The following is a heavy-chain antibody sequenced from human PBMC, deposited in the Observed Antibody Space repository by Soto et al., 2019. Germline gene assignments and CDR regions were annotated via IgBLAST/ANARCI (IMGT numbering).Heavy chain of an antibody. CDR3: ARDLEWELLSNPDY. V-gene: IGHV3-30-3*01. D-gene: IGHD1-26*01. J-gene: IGHJ4*02. Sequence: PGGSLRLSCAVSGFTFSSYAVHWVRQAPGKGLEWVSVISYDGSRKYYTDSVQGRFTISRDNSKNTVYLQMNSLRAEDTAVYYCARDLEWELLSNPDYWGQGTLVTVSS. CDR2: ISYDGSRK. CDR1: GFTFSSYA.